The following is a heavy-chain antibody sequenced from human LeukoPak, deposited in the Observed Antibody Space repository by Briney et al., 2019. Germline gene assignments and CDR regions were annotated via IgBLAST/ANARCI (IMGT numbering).Heavy chain of an antibody. J-gene: IGHJ4*02. CDR2: IYYSGST. Sequence: SETLSLTCTVSGGSISSSSYYWGWIRQPPGKGLEWIGSIYYSGSTYYNPSLKSRVTISVDTSRNQFSLKLSSVTAADTAVYYCARVGELLSFDYWGQGTLVTVSS. CDR1: GGSISSSSYY. D-gene: IGHD1-26*01. CDR3: ARVGELLSFDY. V-gene: IGHV4-39*07.